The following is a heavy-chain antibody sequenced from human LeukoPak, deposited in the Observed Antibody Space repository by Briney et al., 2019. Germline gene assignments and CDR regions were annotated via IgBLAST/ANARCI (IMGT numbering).Heavy chain of an antibody. D-gene: IGHD3-16*02. J-gene: IGHJ4*02. CDR3: ARDRKGYYDYVWGSYRSRPLDY. V-gene: IGHV4-39*07. CDR2: IYYSGST. Sequence: SETLSLTCTVSGGSISSSSYYWGWIRQPPGKGLEWIGSIYYSGSTYYNPSLKSRVTISVDTSKNQFSLKLSSVTAADTAVYYCARDRKGYYDYVWGSYRSRPLDYWGQVTLVTVSS. CDR1: GGSISSSSYY.